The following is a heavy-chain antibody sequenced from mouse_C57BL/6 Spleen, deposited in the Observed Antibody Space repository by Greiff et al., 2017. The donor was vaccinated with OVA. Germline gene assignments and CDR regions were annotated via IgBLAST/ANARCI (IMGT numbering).Heavy chain of an antibody. CDR3: ARHYYGSRHGYFDV. Sequence: DVKLVESGGGLVQPGGSLKLSCAASGFTFSDYYMYWVRQTPEKRLEWVAYISNGGGSTYYPDTVKGRFTISRDNAKNTLYLQMSRLKSEDTAMYYCARHYYGSRHGYFDVWGTGTTVTVSS. V-gene: IGHV5-12*01. D-gene: IGHD1-1*01. CDR1: GFTFSDYY. J-gene: IGHJ1*03. CDR2: ISNGGGST.